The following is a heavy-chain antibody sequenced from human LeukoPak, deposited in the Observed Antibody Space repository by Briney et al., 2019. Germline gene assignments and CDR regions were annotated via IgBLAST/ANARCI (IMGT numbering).Heavy chain of an antibody. D-gene: IGHD5-18*01. V-gene: IGHV4-59*01. CDR1: GGSISSYY. J-gene: IGHJ6*02. CDR3: ARAGYSYSYYYYGMDV. CDR2: IYYSGST. Sequence: SETLSLTCTVSGGSISSYYWSWIRQPPGKGLEWIGYIYYSGSTNYNPSLKSRVTISVDTSKNQFSLKLSSVTAADTAVYYCARAGYSYSYYYYGMDVWGQGTTVTVSS.